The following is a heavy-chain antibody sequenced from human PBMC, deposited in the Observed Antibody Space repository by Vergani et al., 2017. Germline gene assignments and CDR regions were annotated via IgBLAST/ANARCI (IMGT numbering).Heavy chain of an antibody. V-gene: IGHV4-61*02. CDR3: ARLVGATRRFDY. Sequence: QVQLQESGPGLVKPSQTLSLTCTVSGGSISSGSYYWSWIRQPAGKGLEWIGRIYTSGSTNYNPSLKSRVTISVDTSKNQFSLKLSSVTAADTAVYYCARLVGATRRFDYWGQGTLVTVSS. J-gene: IGHJ4*02. CDR1: GGSISSGSYY. D-gene: IGHD1-26*01. CDR2: IYTSGST.